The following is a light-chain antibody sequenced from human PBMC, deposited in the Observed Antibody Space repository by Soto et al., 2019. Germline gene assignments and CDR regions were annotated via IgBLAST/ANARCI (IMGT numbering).Light chain of an antibody. CDR3: SSYAGSNNVI. CDR2: EVS. V-gene: IGLV2-8*01. Sequence: QSALTQPPSASGSPGQSVTISCTGTSGDVGGYKYVSWYQQHPGKAPKLMIYEVSKRPSGVPDRFSGSKSGNTASLTVSGLQAEDEADYYCSSYAGSNNVIFGGGTQLTVL. CDR1: SGDVGGYKY. J-gene: IGLJ2*01.